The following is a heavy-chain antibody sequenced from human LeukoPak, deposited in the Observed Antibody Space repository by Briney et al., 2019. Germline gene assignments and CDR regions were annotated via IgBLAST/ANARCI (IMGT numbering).Heavy chain of an antibody. CDR3: ARVTTVTTVYFDY. CDR2: IYYSGSS. D-gene: IGHD4-11*01. J-gene: IGHJ4*02. CDR1: VGSISSSSYY. V-gene: IGHV4-39*01. Sequence: SETLSLTCTLSVGSISSSSYYCGWIRQPPGKGLEWIGSIYYSGSSYYNPTLKSRVTISVDTSKNQFSLKLSSVTAADTAVYYCARVTTVTTVYFDYWGQGTLVTVSS.